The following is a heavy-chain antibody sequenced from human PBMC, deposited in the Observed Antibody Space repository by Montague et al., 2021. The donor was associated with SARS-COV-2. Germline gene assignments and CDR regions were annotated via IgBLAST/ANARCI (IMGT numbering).Heavy chain of an antibody. J-gene: IGHJ5*02. Sequence: SETLSLTCTVFGGSISSYYWSWIRQPPGKGLEWIGDIYYSGSTXXXPSXXXRVPISVDTSKNQFSLKLSSVTAADTAVYYCARVAPRYDSITVFGVVIPDWLDPWGQGTLVTVSS. D-gene: IGHD3-3*01. CDR2: IYYSGST. CDR1: GGSISSYY. V-gene: IGHV4-59*01. CDR3: ARVAPRYDSITVFGVVIPDWLDP.